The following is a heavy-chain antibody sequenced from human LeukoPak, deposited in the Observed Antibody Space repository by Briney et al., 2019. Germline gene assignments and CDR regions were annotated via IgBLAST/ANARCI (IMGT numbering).Heavy chain of an antibody. CDR3: AKAYIFGASGDSFDY. CDR1: GCTFSSYA. V-gene: IGHV3-23*01. Sequence: GGSLRLSCAASGCTFSSYAMSWVRQAPGKGLEWVSAISGSGGSTYYADSVKGRFTIPRDNSKHTLYLQMNSLRAEDTAVYYCAKAYIFGASGDSFDYWGQGTLVTVSS. D-gene: IGHD3-3*02. CDR2: ISGSGGST. J-gene: IGHJ4*02.